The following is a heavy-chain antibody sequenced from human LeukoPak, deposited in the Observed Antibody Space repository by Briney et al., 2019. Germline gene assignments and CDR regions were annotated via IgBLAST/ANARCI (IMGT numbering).Heavy chain of an antibody. V-gene: IGHV3-48*04. CDR3: ARENPLPYTSS. D-gene: IGHD6-13*01. J-gene: IGHJ4*02. CDR2: ISTRSSTI. CDR1: GFTFSSYA. Sequence: PGGSLRLSCAASGFTFSSYAMSWVRQAPGKGLEWVSYISTRSSTIYYADSVKGRFTISRDNAKNSLYLQMNSLRAEDTAVYYCARENPLPYTSSWGQGTLVTVSS.